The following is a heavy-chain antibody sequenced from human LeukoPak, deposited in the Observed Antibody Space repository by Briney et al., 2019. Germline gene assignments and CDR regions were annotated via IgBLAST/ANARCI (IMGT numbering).Heavy chain of an antibody. V-gene: IGHV3-7*01. CDR1: GFTFSSSW. D-gene: IGHD6-19*01. Sequence: PGGSLRLSCAASGFTFSSSWMTWVRQAPGKGMEWVANIWQDGRDKNYVDSVKGRFTISRDDAKNLLFLQMNSLRAEDTAVYYCARDRGWHRYDYWGQGTLVTVSS. CDR3: ARDRGWHRYDY. CDR2: IWQDGRDK. J-gene: IGHJ4*02.